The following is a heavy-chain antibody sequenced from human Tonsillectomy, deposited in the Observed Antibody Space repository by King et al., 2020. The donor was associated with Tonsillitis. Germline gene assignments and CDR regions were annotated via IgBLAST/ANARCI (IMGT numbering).Heavy chain of an antibody. CDR1: AFTFNNYA. Sequence: VQLVESGGGLVQPGGSLRLSCVGSAFTFNNYALTWVRQAPGKGLEWVSSIDGVTTFYADSVKGRFSISRDNSKDTLYLQLNNLRAEDTAVYFCGRDPNGDYIGAFDFWGQGTLVTVSS. CDR3: GRDPNGDYIGAFDF. V-gene: IGHV3-23*04. J-gene: IGHJ3*01. CDR2: IDGVTT. D-gene: IGHD4-17*01.